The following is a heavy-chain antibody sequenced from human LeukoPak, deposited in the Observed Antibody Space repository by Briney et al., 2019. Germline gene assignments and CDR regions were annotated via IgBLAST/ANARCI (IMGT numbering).Heavy chain of an antibody. CDR3: ARDWSGNVAIDY. Sequence: SQTLSLTCAISGDIVSSNSGAWNWIRQSPSRGLEWLGRIYYRSKWKKDYAVSVGSRITINPDTSKNQFSLQLSSVTPEDTAVYYCARDWSGNVAIDYWGQGTLVTVSS. J-gene: IGHJ4*02. V-gene: IGHV6-1*01. CDR1: GDIVSSNSGA. CDR2: IYYRSKWKK. D-gene: IGHD3-10*01.